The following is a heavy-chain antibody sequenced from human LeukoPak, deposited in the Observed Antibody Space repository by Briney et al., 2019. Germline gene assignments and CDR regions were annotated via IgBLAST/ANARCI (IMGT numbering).Heavy chain of an antibody. CDR1: GGSFSGYY. CDR2: INHSGST. Sequence: SETLSLTCAVYGGSFSGYYWSWIRQPPGKGLEWIGEINHSGSTNYNPSLKSRVTISVDTSKNQLSLKLSSVTAADTAVYYCARVIVATRPAITDDYWGQGTLVTVSS. V-gene: IGHV4-34*01. D-gene: IGHD5-12*01. CDR3: ARVIVATRPAITDDY. J-gene: IGHJ4*02.